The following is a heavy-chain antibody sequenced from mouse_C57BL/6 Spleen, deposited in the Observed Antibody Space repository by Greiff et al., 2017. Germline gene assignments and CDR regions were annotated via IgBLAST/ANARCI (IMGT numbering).Heavy chain of an antibody. D-gene: IGHD1-1*01. CDR1: GFTFSDAW. CDR3: TRPYYYGSSYHYWYFDV. CDR2: IRNKANNHAT. J-gene: IGHJ1*03. V-gene: IGHV6-6*01. Sequence: EVMLVESGGGLVQPGGSMKLSCAASGFTFSDAWMDWVRQSPEQGLEWVAEIRNKANNHATYYAESVKGRFTISRDDSKSSVYLQMNSLRAEDTGIYYCTRPYYYGSSYHYWYFDVWGTGTTVTVSS.